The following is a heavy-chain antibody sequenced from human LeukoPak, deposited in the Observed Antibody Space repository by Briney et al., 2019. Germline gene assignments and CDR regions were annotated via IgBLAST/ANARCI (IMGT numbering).Heavy chain of an antibody. J-gene: IGHJ4*02. CDR1: GFAFNSYA. Sequence: RTGGSLRLSCAASGFAFNSYAMSWVRQAPGKGLEWVSSISSSSSYIYYADSVKGRFTISRDNAKNSLYLQMNSLRAEDTAVYYCARGTSPRHYYDSSGPPLDYWGQGTLVTVSS. V-gene: IGHV3-21*01. CDR3: ARGTSPRHYYDSSGPPLDY. CDR2: ISSSSSYI. D-gene: IGHD3-22*01.